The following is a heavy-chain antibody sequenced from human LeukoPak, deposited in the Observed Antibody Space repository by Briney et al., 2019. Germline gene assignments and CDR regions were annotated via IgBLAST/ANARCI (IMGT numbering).Heavy chain of an antibody. V-gene: IGHV1-2*02. J-gene: IGHJ3*02. CDR1: GYTFTGYY. CDR2: INPNSGGT. Sequence: ASVKVSCKASGYTFTGYYMHWVRQAPGQGLEWMGWINPNSGGTNYAQKFQGRVTMTRDTSISTAYMELGRLRSDDTAVYYCARDSSIGYCSGGSCYHAFDIWGQGTMVTVSS. CDR3: ARDSSIGYCSGGSCYHAFDI. D-gene: IGHD2-15*01.